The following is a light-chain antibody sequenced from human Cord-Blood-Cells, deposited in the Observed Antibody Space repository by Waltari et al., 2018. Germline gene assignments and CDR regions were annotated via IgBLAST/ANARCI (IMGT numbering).Light chain of an antibody. Sequence: SALPQPPSASGSPGQSVTIPCPGTSSEVGGYNYVSWYQQHPGKAPKLMIYEVSKRPSGVPDRFSGSKSGNTASLTVSGLQAEDEADYYCSSYAGSNNVVFGGGTKLTVL. V-gene: IGLV2-8*01. CDR1: SSEVGGYNY. CDR2: EVS. J-gene: IGLJ2*01. CDR3: SSYAGSNNVV.